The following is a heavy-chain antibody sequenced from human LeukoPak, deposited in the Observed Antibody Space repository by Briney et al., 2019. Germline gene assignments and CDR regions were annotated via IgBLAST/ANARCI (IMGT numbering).Heavy chain of an antibody. V-gene: IGHV1-2*02. J-gene: IGHJ4*02. CDR1: GYTFTGYY. D-gene: IGHD3-22*01. CDR3: ARAGAYYYDSSGTIGPDY. Sequence: ASVKVSCKASGYTFTGYYMHWVRQAPGQGLEWMGWINPNSGGTNYAQKCQGRVTMTRDTSISTAYMELSRLRSDDTAVYYCARAGAYYYDSSGTIGPDYWGQGTLVTVSS. CDR2: INPNSGGT.